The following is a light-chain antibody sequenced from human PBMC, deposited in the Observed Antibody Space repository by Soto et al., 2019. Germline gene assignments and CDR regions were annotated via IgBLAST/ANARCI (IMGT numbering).Light chain of an antibody. CDR1: SSDVGDYNY. Sequence: QSALTQPASVSGSPGQSITISCTGASSDVGDYNYVSWYQEHPGQVPKLIIFEVTTRPSGVSDRFSGPRSGNTASLTISGLQAEDEADYYCLSHTGSRTLFGGGTKLTVL. CDR2: EVT. CDR3: LSHTGSRTL. J-gene: IGLJ3*02. V-gene: IGLV2-14*01.